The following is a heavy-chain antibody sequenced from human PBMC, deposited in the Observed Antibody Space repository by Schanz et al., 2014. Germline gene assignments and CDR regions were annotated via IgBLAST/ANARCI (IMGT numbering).Heavy chain of an antibody. CDR1: GFTFSSHW. J-gene: IGHJ5*02. Sequence: EVQLLESGGGLVQPGGSLRLSCAASGFTFSSHWMHWVRQDPGKGLVWVARINGDGSRTAYADSVKGRFTISRDNAKNTLYLQMNSLRAEDTAVYYCARPALWFGDNCFDPWGQGTLVTVSS. D-gene: IGHD3-10*01. CDR2: INGDGSRT. CDR3: ARPALWFGDNCFDP. V-gene: IGHV3-74*02.